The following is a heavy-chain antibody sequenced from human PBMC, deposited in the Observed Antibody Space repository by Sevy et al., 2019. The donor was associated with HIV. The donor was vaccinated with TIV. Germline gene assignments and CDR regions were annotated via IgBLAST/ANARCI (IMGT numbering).Heavy chain of an antibody. CDR2: ISYDATSR. Sequence: GGSLRLSCAASGFTFNNYAMHWVRQAPGKGLEWVAVISYDATSRYYADSMKGRFTISRDNSRHILFLQTSGLRTDDTAVYYCAKDGRSGNYYALHFDNWGQGTLVTVSS. CDR3: AKDGRSGNYYALHFDN. V-gene: IGHV3-30*14. D-gene: IGHD2-2*01. CDR1: GFTFNNYA. J-gene: IGHJ4*02.